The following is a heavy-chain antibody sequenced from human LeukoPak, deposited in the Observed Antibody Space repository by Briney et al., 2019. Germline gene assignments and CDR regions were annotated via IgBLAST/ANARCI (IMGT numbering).Heavy chain of an antibody. Sequence: PGGSLRLSCAASGFIFSSYAMTWVRQAPGSGLEWLSTISGSGTTTYHVDSVKGRFTVSRDNSKNTLYLQMSSLRAEDTAVYYCARVLLWFGEFIFDYWGQGTLVTVSS. CDR3: ARVLLWFGEFIFDY. CDR1: GFIFSSYA. J-gene: IGHJ4*02. D-gene: IGHD3-10*01. V-gene: IGHV3-23*01. CDR2: ISGSGTTT.